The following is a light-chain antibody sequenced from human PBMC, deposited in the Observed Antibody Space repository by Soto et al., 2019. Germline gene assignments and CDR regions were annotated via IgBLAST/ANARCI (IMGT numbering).Light chain of an antibody. V-gene: IGKV3-11*01. CDR3: QQSSNSLT. CDR2: DAS. CDR1: QSVGSY. Sequence: EIVLTQSPATLSLSPGERATLSCRASQSVGSYLAWYQQKRGQAPRLLIYDASNRATGIPARFSGSGSGTDFTLTISSLEPEDFPVYYCQQSSNSLTFGGGNKVDI. J-gene: IGKJ4*01.